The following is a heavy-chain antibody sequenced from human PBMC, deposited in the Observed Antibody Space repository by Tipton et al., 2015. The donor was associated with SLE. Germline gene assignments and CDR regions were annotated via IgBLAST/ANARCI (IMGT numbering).Heavy chain of an antibody. D-gene: IGHD1-20*01. CDR3: ARDLTGLGFDY. CDR1: GGSISSGSYY. J-gene: IGHJ4*02. Sequence: TLSLTCTVSGGSISSGSYYWSWIRQPAGKGLEWIGRIYTSGSTNYNPSLESRVTISVDTSKNQFSLKLSSVTAADTAVYYCARDLTGLGFDYWGQGTLVTVSS. V-gene: IGHV4-61*02. CDR2: IYTSGST.